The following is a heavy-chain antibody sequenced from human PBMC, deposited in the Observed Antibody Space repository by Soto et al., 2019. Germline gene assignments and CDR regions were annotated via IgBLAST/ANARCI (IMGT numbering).Heavy chain of an antibody. CDR1: GYSFTTYW. Sequence: GESLKISCKGSGYSFTTYWIAWVRQMPGKGLEWMGIINPTDSDTKYSPSFQGQVTISADQSISTAYLQWSSLKASDTAMYYCARHEQYYFHSYGMDVGGQGTTVTVS. J-gene: IGHJ6*02. CDR2: INPTDSDT. CDR3: ARHEQYYFHSYGMDV. V-gene: IGHV5-51*01.